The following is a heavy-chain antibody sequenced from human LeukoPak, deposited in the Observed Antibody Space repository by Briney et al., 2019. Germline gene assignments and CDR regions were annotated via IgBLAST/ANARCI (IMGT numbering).Heavy chain of an antibody. CDR3: AKENDTLGTNAFDI. Sequence: RVSLRLSCAASGFRFDDFAMHWVRQSPGKGLEWVSLVSADGAKSYYAESVRGRFTISRDNSKNSLYLQMNTLRSEDTAFYYCAKENDTLGTNAFDIWGHGTVPSVCS. V-gene: IGHV3-43*02. J-gene: IGHJ3*02. CDR2: VSADGAKS. D-gene: IGHD3-9*01. CDR1: GFRFDDFA.